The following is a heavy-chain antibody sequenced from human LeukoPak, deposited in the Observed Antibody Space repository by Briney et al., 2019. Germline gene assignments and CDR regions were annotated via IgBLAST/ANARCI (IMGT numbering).Heavy chain of an antibody. CDR2: IYYSGST. J-gene: IGHJ5*02. V-gene: IGHV4-59*08. CDR3: ARWDTAIRLDSWFDP. CDR1: GGSISSYY. Sequence: SETLSLTCTVSGGSISSYYWSWIRQPPGKGLEWIGYIYYSGSTNYNLSLKSRVTISVDTSKNQFSLKLSSVTAADTAVYYCARWDTAIRLDSWFDPWGQGTLVTVSS. D-gene: IGHD5-18*01.